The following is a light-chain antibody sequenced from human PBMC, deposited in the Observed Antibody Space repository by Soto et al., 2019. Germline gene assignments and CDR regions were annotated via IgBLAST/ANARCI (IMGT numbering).Light chain of an antibody. Sequence: DIQMTQSPSSLSASVGDTVTITCRASQNIAHFLTWYQQKPGKAPSLLIYGASSLQSAVPSRFTGSGSGTDFSLPISSLQPEDFATYYCQQTYNTPRTFGQGTRVDIK. V-gene: IGKV1-39*01. J-gene: IGKJ1*01. CDR1: QNIAHF. CDR2: GAS. CDR3: QQTYNTPRT.